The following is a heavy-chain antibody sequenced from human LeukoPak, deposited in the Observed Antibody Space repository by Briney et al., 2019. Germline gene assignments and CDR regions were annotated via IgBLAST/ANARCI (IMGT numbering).Heavy chain of an antibody. V-gene: IGHV4-59*01. CDR2: IYYSGST. D-gene: IGHD6-19*01. Sequence: PSETLSLTCTVSGGSISSYYWSWIRQPPGKGLEWIGYIYYSGSTNYNPPLKSRVTISVDTSKNQFSLKLSSVTAADTAVYYCARGGLADYWGQGTLVTVSS. CDR1: GGSISSYY. J-gene: IGHJ4*02. CDR3: ARGGLADY.